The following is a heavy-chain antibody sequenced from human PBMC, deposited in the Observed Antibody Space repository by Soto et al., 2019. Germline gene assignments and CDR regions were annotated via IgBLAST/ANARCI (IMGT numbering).Heavy chain of an antibody. D-gene: IGHD4-17*01. CDR1: GFDVIRNY. J-gene: IGHJ4*02. V-gene: IGHV3-53*05. CDR3: ARGPSYSDSYFDY. CDR2: LYSGGNT. Sequence: GGSLRLSCTASGFDVIRNYMTWVRQAPGKGLKWVSILYSGGNTYYTDSVKGRFTISRDNSKNTVYLQMNSLRLEDTAVYYCARGPSYSDSYFDYWGKGTLVTVSS.